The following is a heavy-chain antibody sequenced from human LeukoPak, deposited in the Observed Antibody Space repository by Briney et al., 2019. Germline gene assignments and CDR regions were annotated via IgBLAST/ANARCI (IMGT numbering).Heavy chain of an antibody. CDR1: GGSFSGYY. J-gene: IGHJ4*02. V-gene: IGHV4-34*01. CDR2: INHSGST. Sequence: SETLSLTCAVYGGSFSGYYWSWIRQPPGKGLEWIGEINHSGSTNYNPSLKSRVTISVDTSKNQFSLKLSSVTAADTAVYYCASAVFGAAAATRWGQGTLVTVSS. D-gene: IGHD6-13*01. CDR3: ASAVFGAAAATR.